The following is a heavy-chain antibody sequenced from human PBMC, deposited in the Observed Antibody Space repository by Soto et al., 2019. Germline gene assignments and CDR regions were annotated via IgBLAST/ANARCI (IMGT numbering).Heavy chain of an antibody. CDR2: ISYDGSNK. D-gene: IGHD1-1*01. CDR1: GFTFSSYA. J-gene: IGHJ6*02. CDR3: ARSLSGAGIYYYYYGMDV. Sequence: GGSLRLSCAASGFTFSSYAMHWVRQAPGKGLEWVAVISYDGSNKYYADSVKGRFTISRDNSKNTLYLQMNSLRAEDTAVYYCARSLSGAGIYYYYYGMDVWGQGTTVTVSS. V-gene: IGHV3-30-3*01.